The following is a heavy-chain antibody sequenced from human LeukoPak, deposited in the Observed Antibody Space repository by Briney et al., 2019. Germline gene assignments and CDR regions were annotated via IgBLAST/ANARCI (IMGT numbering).Heavy chain of an antibody. CDR1: GGSISSYY. CDR2: IDDSGSA. CDR3: ARGRLQLWSFPLPYNHYAIDV. J-gene: IGHJ6*02. V-gene: IGHV4-59*01. Sequence: PSETLPLTCTVSGGSISSYYWSWIRQPPGKGLEWIGYIDDSGSANRHPSLRSRVTISVDTSKNQFSLKLSTVTAADTAVYFCARGRLQLWSFPLPYNHYAIDVWGQGTTVTVSS. D-gene: IGHD5-18*01.